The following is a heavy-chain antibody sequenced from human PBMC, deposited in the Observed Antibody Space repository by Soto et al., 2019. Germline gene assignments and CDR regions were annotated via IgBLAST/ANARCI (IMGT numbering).Heavy chain of an antibody. J-gene: IGHJ4*02. CDR1: GYTFTSYA. V-gene: IGHV1-3*01. CDR2: INAGNGNT. CDR3: ARVTYCGGDCYSHYFDY. D-gene: IGHD2-21*02. Sequence: ASVKVSCKASGYTFTSYAMHWVRQAPGQRLEWMGWINAGNGNTKYSQKFQGRVTITRDTSASTAYMELSSLRSEDTAVYYCARVTYCGGDCYSHYFDYWGQGTLVTVSS.